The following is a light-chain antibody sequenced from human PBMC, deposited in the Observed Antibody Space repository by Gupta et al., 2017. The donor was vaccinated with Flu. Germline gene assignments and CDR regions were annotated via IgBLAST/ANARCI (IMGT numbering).Light chain of an antibody. CDR2: GAS. CDR3: QQYNDWPPYS. V-gene: IGKV3-15*01. J-gene: IGKJ2*03. Sequence: EVVMTQSPATLSLSPGEGATLSCRASQDIASNVAWYQQKPGQPPRLLIYGASTRATGIPARFSDGGSGTEFILTISSRQSEDFAVYYCQQYNDWPPYSFGQGTKLEI. CDR1: QDIASN.